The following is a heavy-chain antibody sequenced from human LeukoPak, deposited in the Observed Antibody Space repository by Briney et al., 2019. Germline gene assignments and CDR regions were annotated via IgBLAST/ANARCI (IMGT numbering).Heavy chain of an antibody. Sequence: SETLSLTCTVSGGSISSYYWSWIRQPPGKGLEWIGYIYYSGSTNYNPSLKSRVTISVDTSKNQFSLKLSSVTAADTAVYYCARVNAYYYDSSGYVNFDIWGQGTMVTVSS. D-gene: IGHD3-22*01. CDR3: ARVNAYYYDSSGYVNFDI. V-gene: IGHV4-59*12. CDR2: IYYSGST. CDR1: GGSISSYY. J-gene: IGHJ3*02.